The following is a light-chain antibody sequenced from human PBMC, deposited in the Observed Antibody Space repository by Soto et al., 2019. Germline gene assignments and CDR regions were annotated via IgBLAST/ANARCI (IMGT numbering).Light chain of an antibody. J-gene: IGLJ2*01. CDR2: DVS. CDR1: SSDVGGYNY. CDR3: SSYTSSSPVV. Sequence: QSVLTQPASVSGSPGQSITISCTATSSDVGGYNYVSWYQQHPDKAPKLMIYDVSYRPSGVSNRFSGSKSGNTASLTISGLQAEDEADYYCSSYTSSSPVVFGGGTKVTVL. V-gene: IGLV2-14*01.